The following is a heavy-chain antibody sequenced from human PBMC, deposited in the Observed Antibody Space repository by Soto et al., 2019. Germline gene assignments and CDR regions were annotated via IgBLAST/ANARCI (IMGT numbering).Heavy chain of an antibody. CDR1: GFTFSSYA. J-gene: IGHJ6*02. Sequence: PGGSLRLSCAASGFTFSSYAMHWVRQAPGKGLEWVAVIPYDGSNKYYADSVKGRFTISRDNSKNTLYLQMNSLRAEDTAVYYCARVDTAMVRGIHYGMDVWGQGTTVTAP. V-gene: IGHV3-30-3*01. CDR3: ARVDTAMVRGIHYGMDV. D-gene: IGHD5-18*01. CDR2: IPYDGSNK.